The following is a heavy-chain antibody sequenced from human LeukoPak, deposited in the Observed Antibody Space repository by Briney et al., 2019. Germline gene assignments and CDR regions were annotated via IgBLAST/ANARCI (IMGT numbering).Heavy chain of an antibody. CDR3: ASGDIPPRSYYYYGMDV. CDR1: GYTFTSYG. J-gene: IGHJ6*02. Sequence: ASVKVSCKASGYTFTSYGISWVRQAPGQGLEWMGWISAHNGNTNYAQKLQGRVTMTTDTSTSTAYMELRSLRSDDTAVYYCASGDIPPRSYYYYGMDVWGQGTTVTVSS. CDR2: ISAHNGNT. V-gene: IGHV1-18*01. D-gene: IGHD7-27*01.